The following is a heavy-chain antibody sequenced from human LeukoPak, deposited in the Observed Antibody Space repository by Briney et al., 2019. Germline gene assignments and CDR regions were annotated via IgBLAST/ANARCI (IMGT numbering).Heavy chain of an antibody. CDR2: IWYDGSSY. V-gene: IGHV3-33*01. CDR3: GRKCSSSWYIDY. CDR1: GFTFSSHG. D-gene: IGHD6-13*01. J-gene: IGHJ4*02. Sequence: PGRSLRLSCAASGFTFSSHGMHWVRQAPGKGLEWVAVIWYDGSSYYFADSVKGRFTISRDNSKNTVYLQMSSLRAEDTAVYYCGRKCSSSWYIDYWGQGTLVTVSS.